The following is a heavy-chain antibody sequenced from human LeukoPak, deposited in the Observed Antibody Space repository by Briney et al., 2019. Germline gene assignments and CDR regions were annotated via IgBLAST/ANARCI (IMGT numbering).Heavy chain of an antibody. CDR3: ARRPNSAWYFDY. D-gene: IGHD6-19*01. Sequence: SETLSLTCTVSGGSINTNTFYWGWIRQPPGKGLEWIGTINYSGTTYSNPSLKSRVTISVDTSENQLSLKMSSVTAADTAVYFCARRPNSAWYFDYWGLGTLVTVSS. CDR1: GGSINTNTFY. CDR2: INYSGTT. V-gene: IGHV4-39*01. J-gene: IGHJ4*02.